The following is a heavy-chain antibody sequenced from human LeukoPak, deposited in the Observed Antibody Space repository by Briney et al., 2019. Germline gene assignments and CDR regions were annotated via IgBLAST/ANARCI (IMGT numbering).Heavy chain of an antibody. D-gene: IGHD2-15*01. V-gene: IGHV3-30*04. CDR1: EFTFNTYA. CDR2: IPYDGNNK. J-gene: IGHJ3*02. Sequence: GGSLRLSCAASEFTFNTYAMHWVRQAPGKGLEWVAVIPYDGNNKYYADSVKGRFTISRDNSKNTLYLQMNSLRAEDTAVYYCARGQHRVAYSDDAFDIWGQGTMVTVSS. CDR3: ARGQHRVAYSDDAFDI.